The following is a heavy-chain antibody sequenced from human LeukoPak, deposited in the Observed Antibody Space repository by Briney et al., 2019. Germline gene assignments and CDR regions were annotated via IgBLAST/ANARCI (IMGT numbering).Heavy chain of an antibody. CDR1: GGSFSGYY. V-gene: IGHV4-34*01. CDR2: INHSGST. Sequence: PSETLSLTCAVCGGSFSGYYWSWIRQPPGKGLEWIGEINHSGSTNYNPSLKSRVTISVDTSKNQFSLKLSSVTAADPAVYYCXXXXXXSGFNWFDPWGQGTLVTVSS. J-gene: IGHJ5*02. CDR3: XXXXXXSGFNWFDP. D-gene: IGHD5-12*01.